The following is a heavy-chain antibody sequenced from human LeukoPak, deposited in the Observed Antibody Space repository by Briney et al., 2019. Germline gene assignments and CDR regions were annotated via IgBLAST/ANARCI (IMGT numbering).Heavy chain of an antibody. CDR1: GFSFSAYN. V-gene: IGHV3-21*01. CDR3: ARDAAYFDSSGYYPDPLDY. CDR2: ISPSGDHR. J-gene: IGHJ4*02. D-gene: IGHD3-22*01. Sequence: GGSLRLSCAASGFSFSAYNINWVRQAPGKGLEWVSCISPSGDHRYYADSVRGRFTISRDNAKNSVYLQMNSLRAEDTTVYYCARDAAYFDSSGYYPDPLDYWGQGTLVSVSS.